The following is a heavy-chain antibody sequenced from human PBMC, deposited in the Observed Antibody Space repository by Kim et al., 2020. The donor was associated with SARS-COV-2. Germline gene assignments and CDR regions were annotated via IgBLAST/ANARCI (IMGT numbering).Heavy chain of an antibody. J-gene: IGHJ5*02. CDR1: GGSFSGYY. D-gene: IGHD6-6*01. V-gene: IGHV4-34*01. CDR2: INHSGST. CDR3: ARVAHIAALSA. Sequence: SETLSLTCAVYGGSFSGYYWSWIRQPPGKGLEWIGEINHSGSTNYNPSLKSRVTISVDTSKNQFSLKLSSVTAAETAVYYCARVAHIAALSAWGQGTLVTVSS.